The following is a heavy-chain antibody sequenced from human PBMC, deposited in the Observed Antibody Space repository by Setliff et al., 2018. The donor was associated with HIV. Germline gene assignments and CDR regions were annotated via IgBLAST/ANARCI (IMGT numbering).Heavy chain of an antibody. Sequence: PSETLSLTCIVSGASISSNTWSWIRQAPGKGLQWIGFIYNSVTTNYNPSLESRVTISLDTSKNQFSLKLTSVTAADTAVYYCARGGTSSNWFGPWGQGTLGT. CDR2: IYNSVTT. CDR3: ARGGTSSNWFGP. D-gene: IGHD2-2*01. CDR1: GASISSNT. V-gene: IGHV4-59*01. J-gene: IGHJ5*02.